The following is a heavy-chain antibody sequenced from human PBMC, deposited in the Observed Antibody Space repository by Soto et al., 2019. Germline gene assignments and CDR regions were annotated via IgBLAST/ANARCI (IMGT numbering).Heavy chain of an antibody. CDR2: IYPGDSDT. D-gene: IGHD3-10*01. CDR1: GYSFTSYW. CDR3: ARLTYHYGSGARLRFDY. J-gene: IGHJ4*02. Sequence: PGESLKISCKGSGYSFTSYWIGWVRQMPGKGLEWMGIIYPGDSDTRYSPSFQGQVTISADKSISTAYLQWSSLKASDTAMYYCARLTYHYGSGARLRFDYWGQGTLVTVSS. V-gene: IGHV5-51*01.